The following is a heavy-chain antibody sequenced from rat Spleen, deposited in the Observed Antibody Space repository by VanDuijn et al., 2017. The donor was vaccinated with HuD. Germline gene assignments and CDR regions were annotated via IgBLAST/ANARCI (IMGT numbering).Heavy chain of an antibody. CDR3: ASTGRVYYFDY. D-gene: IGHD5-1*01. CDR2: INSAGTT. Sequence: EVQLQESGPGLVKPSQSLSLTCSVTGYSITSSYRWNWIRKFPGNKLEWMGYINSAGTTNYNPSPKSQISINSNTSKYLYFLKVNSVTTEDTATYYCASTGRVYYFDYWGQGVMVTVSS. CDR1: GYSITSSYR. V-gene: IGHV3-3*01. J-gene: IGHJ2*01.